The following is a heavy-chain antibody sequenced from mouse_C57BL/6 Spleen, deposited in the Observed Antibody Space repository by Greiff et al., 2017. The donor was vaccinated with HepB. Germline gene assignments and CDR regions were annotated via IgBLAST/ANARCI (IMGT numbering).Heavy chain of an antibody. D-gene: IGHD1-1*01. CDR2: ISSGSSTI. CDR3: AINYYGSSYYYAMDY. V-gene: IGHV5-17*01. Sequence: EVQLVESGGGLVKPGGSLKLSCAASGFTFSDYGMHWVRQAPEKGLEWVAYISSGSSTIYYADTVKGRFTISRDNSKNNLFLQMTSLRSEDTAMYYCAINYYGSSYYYAMDYWGQGTSVTVSS. CDR1: GFTFSDYG. J-gene: IGHJ4*01.